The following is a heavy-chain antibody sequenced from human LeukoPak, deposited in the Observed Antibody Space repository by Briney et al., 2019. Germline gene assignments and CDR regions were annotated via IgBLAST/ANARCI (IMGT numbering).Heavy chain of an antibody. V-gene: IGHV1-2*02. J-gene: IGHJ4*02. CDR1: GYTFTGCY. CDR2: INPNSGGT. D-gene: IGHD3-9*01. CDR3: ARAGGLRYFDWLPSDY. Sequence: ASVKVSCKASGYTFTGCYMHWVRQAPGQGLEWMGWINPNSGGTNYAQKFQGRVTMTRDTSISTAYMELSRLRSDDTAVYYCARAGGLRYFDWLPSDYWGQGTLVTVSS.